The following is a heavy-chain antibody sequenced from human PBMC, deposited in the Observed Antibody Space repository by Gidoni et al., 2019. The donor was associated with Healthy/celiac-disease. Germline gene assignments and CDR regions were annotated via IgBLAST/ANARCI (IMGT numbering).Heavy chain of an antibody. CDR1: GYSISSGYY. V-gene: IGHV4-38-2*01. D-gene: IGHD6-19*01. CDR2: IYHSGST. CDR3: ARGGAGYSSGWLYYYYYGMDV. J-gene: IGHJ6*02. Sequence: QVQLQESGPGLVTPSETLSLTCAVSGYSISSGYYWGWIRQPPGKGLEWIGSIYHSGSTYYNPSLKSRVTISVDTSKTQFSLKLSSVTSADTAVYYCARGGAGYSSGWLYYYYYGMDVWGQGTTVTVSS.